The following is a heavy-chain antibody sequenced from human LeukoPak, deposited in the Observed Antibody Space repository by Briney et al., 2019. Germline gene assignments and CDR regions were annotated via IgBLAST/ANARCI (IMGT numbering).Heavy chain of an antibody. Sequence: SVKVSCKASGGTFSSYAISWVRQAPGQGLEWMGGIIPIFGTANYAQKFQGRVTITADESTSTAYVELSSLRSEDTAVYYCARGEPGYSSGWYNDYWGQGTLVTVSS. CDR2: IIPIFGTA. V-gene: IGHV1-69*13. CDR1: GGTFSSYA. J-gene: IGHJ4*02. D-gene: IGHD6-19*01. CDR3: ARGEPGYSSGWYNDY.